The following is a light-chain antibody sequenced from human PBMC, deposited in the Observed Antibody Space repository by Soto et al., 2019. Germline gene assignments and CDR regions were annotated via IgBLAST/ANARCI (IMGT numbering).Light chain of an antibody. J-gene: IGLJ2*01. CDR3: TSCTSSLVV. Sequence: QSALTQPASVSGSPVQSITISCTGTSSDVGGHNYVSWYQQHPGKAPKLMIYEVSDRPSGVSNRVSGSKSGNTASLTSSGLQAEDEAHYYCTSCTSSLVVFGGGTKLTVL. CDR2: EVS. CDR1: SSDVGGHNY. V-gene: IGLV2-14*01.